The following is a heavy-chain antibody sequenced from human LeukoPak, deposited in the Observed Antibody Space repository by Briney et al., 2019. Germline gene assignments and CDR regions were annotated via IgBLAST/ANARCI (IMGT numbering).Heavy chain of an antibody. D-gene: IGHD3-10*01. V-gene: IGHV1-69*01. Sequence: SVKVSCKASGGTFSSYAISWVRQAPGQGLEWMGGIIPIFGTANYAQKFQGRVTVTADESTSTAYMELSSLRSEDTAVYYCARGSFAHYGSGSYYNVNWFDPWGQGTLVTVSS. CDR2: IIPIFGTA. CDR1: GGTFSSYA. CDR3: ARGSFAHYGSGSYYNVNWFDP. J-gene: IGHJ5*02.